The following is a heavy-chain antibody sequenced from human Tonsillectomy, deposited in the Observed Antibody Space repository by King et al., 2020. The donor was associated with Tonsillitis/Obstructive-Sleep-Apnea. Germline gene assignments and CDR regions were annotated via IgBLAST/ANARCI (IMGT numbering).Heavy chain of an antibody. J-gene: IGHJ4*02. CDR1: GFTFSRYW. V-gene: IGHV3-74*01. CDR3: ANVVDSGCHSGFDY. Sequence: VQLVESGGGQVQPGGSLRLSCAASGFTFSRYWMHWVRQVPGRGLEWVSRINVDGTTTAYADSVRGRFTISRDNAKNTLYLEMNSLRAEDTAVYSCANVVDSGCHSGFDYWGRGTLVTVSS. D-gene: IGHD4-23*01. CDR2: INVDGTTT.